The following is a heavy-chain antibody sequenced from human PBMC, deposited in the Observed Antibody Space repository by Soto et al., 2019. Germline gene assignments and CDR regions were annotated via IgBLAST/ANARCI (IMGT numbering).Heavy chain of an antibody. CDR2: ISGSGGST. CDR1: GFTFSSYA. Sequence: GSLRLSCAASGFTFSSYAMSWVRQAPGKGLEWVSAISGSGGSTYYADSVKGRFTISRDNSKNTLYLQMNSLRAEDTAVYYCAKGAWSIAAAGATSYYFDYWGQGTLVTVSS. CDR3: AKGAWSIAAAGATSYYFDY. J-gene: IGHJ4*02. V-gene: IGHV3-23*01. D-gene: IGHD6-13*01.